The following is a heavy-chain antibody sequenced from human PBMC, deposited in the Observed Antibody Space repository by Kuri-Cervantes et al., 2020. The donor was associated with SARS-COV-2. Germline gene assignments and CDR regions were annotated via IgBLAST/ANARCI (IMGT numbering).Heavy chain of an antibody. Sequence: LRLSCTVSGASISSSTYYWGWIRQPPGKGLEWIGYIYYSGSTYYNPSLKSRVTISVDTSKNQFSLKLSSVTAADTAVYYCAREDNWNPPRWGQGTLVTVSS. CDR3: AREDNWNPPR. V-gene: IGHV4-30-4*08. CDR1: GASISSSTYY. D-gene: IGHD1-20*01. CDR2: IYYSGST. J-gene: IGHJ4*02.